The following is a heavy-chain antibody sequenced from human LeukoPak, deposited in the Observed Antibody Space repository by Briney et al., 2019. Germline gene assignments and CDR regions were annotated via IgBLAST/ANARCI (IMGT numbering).Heavy chain of an antibody. CDR1: GASISGSGYY. Sequence: SETLSLTCTVSGASISGSGYYWGWIRQPPGKGLEWIGNIYDSGSTYYNASLQSRVTISIGTSKNQFSLRLSSVTAADTAMYYCAKSGGYGLIDYWGQGTLVTVSS. CDR2: IYDSGST. CDR3: AKSGGYGLIDY. D-gene: IGHD1-26*01. V-gene: IGHV4-39*01. J-gene: IGHJ4*02.